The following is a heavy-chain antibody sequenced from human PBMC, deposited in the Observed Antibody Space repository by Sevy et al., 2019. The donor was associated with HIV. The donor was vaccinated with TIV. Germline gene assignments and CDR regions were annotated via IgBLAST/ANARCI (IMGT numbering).Heavy chain of an antibody. V-gene: IGHV1-18*01. D-gene: IGHD6-19*01. Sequence: ASVKVSCKASGYTFTTYSITWVRQAPGQGLEWMGWISTYNSITNYAQKFQGRVTMTTDTSTSTAYMELRSLRSDDTAVYYCARSTQVAGRSNWFDPWGQGTLVTVSS. CDR3: ARSTQVAGRSNWFDP. CDR2: ISTYNSIT. J-gene: IGHJ5*02. CDR1: GYTFTTYS.